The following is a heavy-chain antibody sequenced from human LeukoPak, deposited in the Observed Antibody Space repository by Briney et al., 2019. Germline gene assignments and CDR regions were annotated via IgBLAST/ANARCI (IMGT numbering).Heavy chain of an antibody. CDR1: GYSISSGYY. CDR3: AKSSYSIFDY. V-gene: IGHV4-38-2*02. J-gene: IGHJ4*02. CDR2: IYHSGST. Sequence: SETLSLTCTVSGYSISSGYYWGWIRQPPGKGLEWIGGIYHSGSTYYNPSLKSRVTISVDTSKNQSSLKLSSVTAADTAVYYCAKSSYSIFDYWGQGTLVTVSS. D-gene: IGHD5-18*01.